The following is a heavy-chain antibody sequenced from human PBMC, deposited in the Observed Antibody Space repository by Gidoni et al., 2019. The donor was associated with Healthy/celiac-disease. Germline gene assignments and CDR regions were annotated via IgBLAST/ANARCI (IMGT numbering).Heavy chain of an antibody. CDR2: IIPSFGTA. Sequence: QVQLVQSGAEVTKPGSSVTVSCKASGGTFSSYAISWGRQAPGQGLEWLGGIIPSFGTANYAQKVQGRVTITADESTSTAYMELSSVRSEDTAVYYCARASGYSSGWPRDDAFDIWGQGTMVTVSS. V-gene: IGHV1-69*01. J-gene: IGHJ3*02. CDR3: ARASGYSSGWPRDDAFDI. D-gene: IGHD6-19*01. CDR1: GGTFSSYA.